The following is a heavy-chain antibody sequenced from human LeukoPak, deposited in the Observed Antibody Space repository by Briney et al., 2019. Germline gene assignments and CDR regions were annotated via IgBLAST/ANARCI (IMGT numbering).Heavy chain of an antibody. J-gene: IGHJ4*02. CDR3: AKSLLVVMGGPLDY. V-gene: IGHV3-30*18. CDR1: GFTFSSYG. Sequence: GGSLRLSCAASGFTFSSYGMHWVRQAPGKGLEWVAVISYDGSNKYYADSVKGRFTISRDNSKNTLYLQMNSLRAEDTAVYYCAKSLLVVMGGPLDYWGQGTLVTVSS. D-gene: IGHD3-22*01. CDR2: ISYDGSNK.